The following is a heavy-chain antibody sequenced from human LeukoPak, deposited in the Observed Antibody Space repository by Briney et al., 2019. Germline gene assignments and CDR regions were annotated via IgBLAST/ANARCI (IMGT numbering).Heavy chain of an antibody. Sequence: PGGSLRVSCAASGFTFSAYAMSWVRQAPGKGLEWVSVISGSSGSTYYADSVKGRFTNSRDNSKSTLYLQMNGLRAEDTAVYYCAREAANFDYWGQGTLVTVSP. CDR1: GFTFSAYA. CDR2: ISGSSGST. CDR3: AREAANFDY. J-gene: IGHJ4*02. V-gene: IGHV3-23*01.